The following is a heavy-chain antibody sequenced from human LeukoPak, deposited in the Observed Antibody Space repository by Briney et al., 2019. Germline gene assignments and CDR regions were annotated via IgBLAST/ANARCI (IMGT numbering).Heavy chain of an antibody. CDR3: ARVYGYDSGGYYQIGWFDP. J-gene: IGHJ5*02. Sequence: SETLSLTCTVSGGSISSYYWSWIRQPPGKGLEWIGYIYYSGSTNYNPSLKSRVTISVDTSKNQFSLKLSSVTAADTAVYYCARVYGYDSGGYYQIGWFDPWGQGTLVTVPS. CDR2: IYYSGST. CDR1: GGSISSYY. D-gene: IGHD3-22*01. V-gene: IGHV4-59*01.